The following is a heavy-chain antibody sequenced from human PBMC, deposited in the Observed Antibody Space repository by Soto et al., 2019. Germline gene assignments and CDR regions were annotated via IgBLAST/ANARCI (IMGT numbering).Heavy chain of an antibody. J-gene: IGHJ3*02. CDR2: ISYDGSNK. CDR3: ARDVGFSATACFDI. V-gene: IGHV3-30-3*01. D-gene: IGHD1-26*01. Sequence: QEQLVESGGGVVQPGRSLRLSCAASGFTFSSYAMHWVRQAPGKGLEWVAVISYDGSNKYYADSVKGRFTISRDNSKNTLYLQMNSLRAEDTAVYYCARDVGFSATACFDIWGQGTMVTVSS. CDR1: GFTFSSYA.